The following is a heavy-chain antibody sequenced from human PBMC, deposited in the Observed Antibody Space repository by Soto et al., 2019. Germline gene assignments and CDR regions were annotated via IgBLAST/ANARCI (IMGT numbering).Heavy chain of an antibody. CDR2: IWYDGSNK. CDR1: GFTFSSYG. J-gene: IGHJ4*02. Sequence: GGSLRLSCAASGFTFSSYGMHWVRQAPCKGLEWVAVIWYDGSNKYYADSVKGRFTISRDNSKNTLYLQMNSLRAEDTAVYYCARDWDDYGDYSWGQGTLVTVSS. CDR3: ARDWDDYGDYS. V-gene: IGHV3-33*01. D-gene: IGHD4-17*01.